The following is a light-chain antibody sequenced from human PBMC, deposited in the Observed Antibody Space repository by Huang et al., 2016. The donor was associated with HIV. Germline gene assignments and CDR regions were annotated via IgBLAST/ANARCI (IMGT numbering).Light chain of an antibody. CDR1: QTISTF. CDR2: AAS. Sequence: DIQMTQSPSSLSASVGDRISITCRASQTISTFLNWDQQHPGKAPKLLIYAASNLQRGVSARVSGTGSGTHFTLTVTGLQPDDFATYFCQQTSSVPLTFGGGTRVE. CDR3: QQTSSVPLT. V-gene: IGKV1-39*01. J-gene: IGKJ4*01.